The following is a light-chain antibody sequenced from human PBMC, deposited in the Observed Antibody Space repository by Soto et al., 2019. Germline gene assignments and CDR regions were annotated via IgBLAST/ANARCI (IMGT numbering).Light chain of an antibody. V-gene: IGKV1-27*01. CDR3: QKYDSVPLT. CDR2: AAS. Sequence: IQMTQSPSSLSASVGDRVTIPCRASQGISTYLAWYQQKPGKVPKLLIYAASTLQSGVPSRFSGSGSGTDITLTIRSLQPEDVATYYCQKYDSVPLTFGPGTKVDI. CDR1: QGISTY. J-gene: IGKJ3*01.